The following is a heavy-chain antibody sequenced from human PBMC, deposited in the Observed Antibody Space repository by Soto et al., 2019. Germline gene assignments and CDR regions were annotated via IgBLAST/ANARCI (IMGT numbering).Heavy chain of an antibody. CDR2: ISSSSSYI. D-gene: IGHD4-17*01. V-gene: IGHV3-21*01. J-gene: IGHJ4*02. CDR3: ARDEGYGDPVFDY. CDR1: GFTFSSYS. Sequence: EVQLVESGGGLVKPGGSLRLSCAASGFTFSSYSMNWVRQAPGKGLEWVSSISSSSSYIDYADSVKGRFTISRDNAKNSLYLQMNSLRAEDTAVYYCARDEGYGDPVFDYWGQGPLVTVSS.